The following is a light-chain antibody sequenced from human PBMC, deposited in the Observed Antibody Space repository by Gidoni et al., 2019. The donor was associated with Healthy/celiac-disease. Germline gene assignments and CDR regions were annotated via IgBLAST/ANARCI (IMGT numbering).Light chain of an antibody. CDR3: AAWDDSLSGVV. V-gene: IGLV1-47*01. J-gene: IGLJ2*01. CDR2: RNN. Sequence: SVLTQPPSASGTPGQRVTISCSGSSSNIGSNYVSWYQPLPGTAPNLLIYRNNQRPSGVPDRFSGSQSGTSASLAISGLRSEDEADYYCAAWDDSLSGVVFGGGTKLTVL. CDR1: SSNIGSNY.